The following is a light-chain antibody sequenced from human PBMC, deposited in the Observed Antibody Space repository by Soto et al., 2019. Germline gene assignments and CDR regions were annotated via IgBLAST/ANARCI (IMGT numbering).Light chain of an antibody. CDR2: AAS. Sequence: DIQMTQSPSSLSASVGDRVTITCRASESISSYLHWYQHKPGKAPKLLIYAASSLQSGVPSRFSGSGSGTDFSLTINGLQPDDLGTYYCQQSNSIPGTLGQGTRVDIK. CDR1: ESISSY. V-gene: IGKV1-39*01. CDR3: QQSNSIPGT. J-gene: IGKJ1*01.